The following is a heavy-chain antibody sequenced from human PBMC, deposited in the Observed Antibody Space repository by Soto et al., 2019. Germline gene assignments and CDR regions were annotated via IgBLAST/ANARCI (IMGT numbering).Heavy chain of an antibody. J-gene: IGHJ5*02. CDR1: GFTLTSFW. Sequence: EVQLVESGGGLVQPGGSLRLSCAASGFTLTSFWMTWVRQAPGKGLEWVANINQDGSQTYYVDSVKGRFTISRDNAKNSLSLQMNSLRDEDTAMYYCASLGAAMVLRFDPWAREPWSPFPQ. D-gene: IGHD5-18*01. CDR3: ASLGAAMVLRFDP. CDR2: INQDGSQT. V-gene: IGHV3-7*01.